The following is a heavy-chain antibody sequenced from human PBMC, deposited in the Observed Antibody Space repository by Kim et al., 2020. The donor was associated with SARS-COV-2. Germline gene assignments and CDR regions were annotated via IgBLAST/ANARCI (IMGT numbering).Heavy chain of an antibody. D-gene: IGHD6-13*01. V-gene: IGHV4-34*01. CDR3: ARGGLRSSWYSY. J-gene: IGHJ4*02. CDR1: GGSFSGYY. Sequence: SETLSLTCAVYGGSFSGYYWSWIRQPPGKGLEWIGEINHSGSTNYNPSLKSRVTISVDTSKNQFSLKLSSVTAADTAVYYCARGGLRSSWYSYWGQGTLV. CDR2: INHSGST.